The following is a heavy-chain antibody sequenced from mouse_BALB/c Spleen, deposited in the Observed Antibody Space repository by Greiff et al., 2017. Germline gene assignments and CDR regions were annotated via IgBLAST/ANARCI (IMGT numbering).Heavy chain of an antibody. Sequence: EVQVVESGGGLVKPGGSLKLSCAASGFTFSDYYMYWVRQTPEKRLEWVATISDGGSYTYYPDSVKGRFTISRDNAKNNLYLQMSSLKSEDTAMYYCARELYRSRWFAYWGQGTLVTVSA. J-gene: IGHJ3*01. V-gene: IGHV5-4*02. CDR2: ISDGGSYT. D-gene: IGHD2-14*01. CDR3: ARELYRSRWFAY. CDR1: GFTFSDYY.